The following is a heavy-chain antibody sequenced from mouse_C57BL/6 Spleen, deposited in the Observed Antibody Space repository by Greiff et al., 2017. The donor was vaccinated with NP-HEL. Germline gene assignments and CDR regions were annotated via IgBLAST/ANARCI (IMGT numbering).Heavy chain of an antibody. CDR1: GYSFTDYN. Sequence: VHVKQSGPELVKPGASVKISCKASGYSFTDYNMNWVKQSNGKSLEWIGVINPNYGTTSYNQKFKGKATLTVDQSSSTAYMQLNSLTSEDSAVYYCSLGREYFDYGGQGTTLTVSS. CDR2: INPNYGTT. D-gene: IGHD4-1*01. J-gene: IGHJ2*01. CDR3: SLGREYFDY. V-gene: IGHV1-39*01.